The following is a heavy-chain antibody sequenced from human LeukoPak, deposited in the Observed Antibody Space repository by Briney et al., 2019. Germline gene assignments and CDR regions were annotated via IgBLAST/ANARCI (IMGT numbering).Heavy chain of an antibody. Sequence: ASVKVSCKASGYRFTSYGISWVRQAPGQGLEWMGWISGYNGNTNYAQKLQGRVTMTTDTSTSTAYMELRSLRTDDTAVYYCAREYCSTTRCYMADYWGQGTLVTVSS. CDR3: AREYCSTTRCYMADY. V-gene: IGHV1-18*01. CDR2: ISGYNGNT. D-gene: IGHD2-2*01. J-gene: IGHJ4*02. CDR1: GYRFTSYG.